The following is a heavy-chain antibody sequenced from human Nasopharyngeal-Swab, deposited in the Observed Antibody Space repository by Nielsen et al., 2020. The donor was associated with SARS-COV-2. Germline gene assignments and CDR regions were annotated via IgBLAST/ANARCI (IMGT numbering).Heavy chain of an antibody. CDR2: ISSSGGST. V-gene: IGHV3-23*01. Sequence: VRQMPGKGLEWVSAISSSGGSTYYADSVKGRLTISRDNSKNTLYLQMNSLRAEDTAVYYCAKGPLIIVVDYYFDYWGQGTLVTVSS. CDR3: AKGPLIIVVDYYFDY. J-gene: IGHJ4*02. D-gene: IGHD2-2*01.